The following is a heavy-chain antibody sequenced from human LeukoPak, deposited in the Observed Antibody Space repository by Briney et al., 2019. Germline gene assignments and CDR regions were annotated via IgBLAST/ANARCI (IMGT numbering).Heavy chain of an antibody. J-gene: IGHJ4*02. CDR3: AKGNIVGGGYFDY. CDR1: GFTFSSYA. D-gene: IGHD2/OR15-2a*01. Sequence: GGSLRLSCAASGFTFSSYAMSWVRQAPGKGLEWVSAISGSGGSTYYADSVKGRFTIARDNSKNTLYLQMNSLRAEDTAVYYCAKGNIVGGGYFDYWGQGTLVTVSS. V-gene: IGHV3-23*01. CDR2: ISGSGGST.